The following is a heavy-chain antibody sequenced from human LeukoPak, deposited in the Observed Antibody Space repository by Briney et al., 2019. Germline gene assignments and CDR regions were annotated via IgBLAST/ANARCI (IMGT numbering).Heavy chain of an antibody. Sequence: GGSLRLSCAASGFTFSSYGMHWDRQAPGKGLEWVAVIWYDGSNKYYADSVKGRFTISRDNSKNTLYLQMNSLRAEDTAVYYCARDGKYKNYLDYWGQGTLVTVSS. D-gene: IGHD1-1*01. J-gene: IGHJ4*02. CDR2: IWYDGSNK. CDR1: GFTFSSYG. V-gene: IGHV3-33*01. CDR3: ARDGKYKNYLDY.